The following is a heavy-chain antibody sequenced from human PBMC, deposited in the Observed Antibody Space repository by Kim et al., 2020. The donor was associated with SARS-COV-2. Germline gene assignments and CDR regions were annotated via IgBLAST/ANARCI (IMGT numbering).Heavy chain of an antibody. CDR2: VRGDGGST. V-gene: IGHV3-23*01. CDR3: AKGESNDLSFFDY. D-gene: IGHD1-1*01. Sequence: GGSLRLSCAASGFTFSSYAMSWVRQAPGKGPEWVSLVRGDGGSTYYADSVKGRFAISRDNSKNTLYLQMNSLRAEDTALYYCAKGESNDLSFFDYWGQGTLVTVSS. CDR1: GFTFSSYA. J-gene: IGHJ4*02.